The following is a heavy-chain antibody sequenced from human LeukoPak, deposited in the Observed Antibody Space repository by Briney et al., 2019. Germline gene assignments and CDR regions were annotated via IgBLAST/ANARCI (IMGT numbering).Heavy chain of an antibody. D-gene: IGHD5-24*01. CDR3: TTDDGYIDY. CDR1: GFTFSNAW. V-gene: IGHV3-15*01. Sequence: GGSLRLSCAASGFTFSNAWMSWVRQAPGKGLEWVGRIKNKTDGGTTDYAAPVKGRFTISRDDSKNTLYLQMNSLKTEDTAVYYCTTDDGYIDYWGQGTLVTVSS. CDR2: IKNKTDGGTT. J-gene: IGHJ4*02.